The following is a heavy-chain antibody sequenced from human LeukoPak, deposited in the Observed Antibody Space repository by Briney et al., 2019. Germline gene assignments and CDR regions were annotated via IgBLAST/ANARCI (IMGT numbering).Heavy chain of an antibody. V-gene: IGHV3-23*01. CDR2: ISGNSVTI. J-gene: IGHJ4*02. CDR1: GFTFSSYG. Sequence: GRSLRLSCAASGFTFSSYGMHWVRQAPGKGLEWVSAISGNSVTIYYADSVKGRFTISRDNSKNTLYLQMYSLRAEDTAVYYCAKILSGTYSFDLWGQGTLVTVSS. CDR3: AKILSGTYSFDL. D-gene: IGHD1-26*01.